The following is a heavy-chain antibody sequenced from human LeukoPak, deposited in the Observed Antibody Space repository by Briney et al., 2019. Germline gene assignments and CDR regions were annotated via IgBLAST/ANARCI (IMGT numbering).Heavy chain of an antibody. CDR3: AKNGEVVPAAMIDY. CDR1: GFTFSSYA. D-gene: IGHD2-2*01. Sequence: PGGSLRLSCAASGFTFSSYAMSWVRQAPGKGLEWVSAISGSGGSTYYADSVKGRFTISRDNSKNTLYLQMNSLRAEDTAVYYCAKNGEVVPAAMIDYWGQGTLSPSPQ. V-gene: IGHV3-23*01. J-gene: IGHJ4*02. CDR2: ISGSGGST.